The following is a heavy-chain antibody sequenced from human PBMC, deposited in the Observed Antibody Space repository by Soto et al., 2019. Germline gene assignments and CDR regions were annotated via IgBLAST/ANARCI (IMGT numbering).Heavy chain of an antibody. CDR2: IFPGDSDT. Sequence: PGESLKISCKGSGYSFTTSWIAWVRQMPGKGLEWMGIIFPGDSDTRYSPSFQGQVTISVDKSISTAYLHWITLKASDTAMYYCARQGVSGGLFDYWGHGTLVTVSS. J-gene: IGHJ4*01. CDR3: ARQGVSGGLFDY. CDR1: GYSFTTSW. D-gene: IGHD2-15*01. V-gene: IGHV5-51*01.